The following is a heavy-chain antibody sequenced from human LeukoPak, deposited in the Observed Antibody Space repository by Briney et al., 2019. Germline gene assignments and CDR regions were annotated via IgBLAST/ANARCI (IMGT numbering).Heavy chain of an antibody. J-gene: IGHJ3*02. CDR3: ARRLVVVPAAIRGDAFDI. Sequence: SETLSLTCGVSGYSISNGYYWTWIRQPPGKGLEWIGSIYRSGSTNYNPSLKSRVTISVDTSKNQFSLKPTSVTAADTAVYYCARRLVVVPAAIRGDAFDIWGQGTMVTVSS. CDR2: IYRSGST. D-gene: IGHD2-2*02. V-gene: IGHV4-38-2*01. CDR1: GYSISNGYY.